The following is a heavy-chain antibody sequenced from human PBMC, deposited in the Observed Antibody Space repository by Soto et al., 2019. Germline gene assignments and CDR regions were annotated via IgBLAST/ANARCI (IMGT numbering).Heavy chain of an antibody. V-gene: IGHV4-39*01. CDR1: GGSIYSGSYY. CDR2: IYYSGTT. J-gene: IGHJ3*02. D-gene: IGHD6-13*01. Sequence: SETLSLTCVVSGGSIYSGSYYWGWIRQPPGKGLEWIGTIYYSGTTYYNPSLESRVTLSVDTSKSQFSLQLSSVTAADTAVYYCARHKQSRGSSRGAFDMWGHGTMVTVSS. CDR3: ARHKQSRGSSRGAFDM.